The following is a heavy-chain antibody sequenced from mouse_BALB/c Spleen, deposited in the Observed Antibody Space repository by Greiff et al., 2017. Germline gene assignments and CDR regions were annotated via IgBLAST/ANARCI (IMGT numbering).Heavy chain of an antibody. CDR2: IWSGGST. V-gene: IGHV2-4-1*01. J-gene: IGHJ4*01. Sequence: VQLKESGPGLVQPSQSLSITCTVSGFSLTSYGVHWVRQSPGKGLEWLGVIWSGGSTDYNAAFISRLSISKDNSKSQVFFKMNSLQADDTAIYYCARNPIYDGSHYAMDYWGQGTSVTVSS. CDR1: GFSLTSYG. D-gene: IGHD2-3*01. CDR3: ARNPIYDGSHYAMDY.